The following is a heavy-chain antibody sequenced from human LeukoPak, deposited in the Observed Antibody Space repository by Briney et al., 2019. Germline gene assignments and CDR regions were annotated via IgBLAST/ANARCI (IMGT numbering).Heavy chain of an antibody. CDR2: INHSGST. J-gene: IGHJ4*02. CDR1: VGSFSGYY. V-gene: IGHV4-34*01. D-gene: IGHD3-22*01. Sequence: PSETLSLTCAVYVGSFSGYYWSWIRQPPGKGLEWIGEINHSGSTNYNPSLKSRVTISVDTSKNQFSLKLSSVTAADTAVYYCARGRSRSGYYDYWGQGTLVTVSS. CDR3: ARGRSRSGYYDY.